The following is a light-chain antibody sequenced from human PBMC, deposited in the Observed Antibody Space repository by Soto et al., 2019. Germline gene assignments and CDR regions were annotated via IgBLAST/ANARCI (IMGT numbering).Light chain of an antibody. CDR3: SSYTSSRTLV. J-gene: IGLJ7*01. CDR1: SSDIGAYKY. Sequence: QSALTQPASVSGSPGQSITISCTGTSSDIGAYKYVSWYQQHPGRAPKLMIYEVIRRPSGVSSRFSGSKSGKTASLSISGLQADDEADYYCSSYTSSRTLVFGGGTQLTVL. CDR2: EVI. V-gene: IGLV2-14*01.